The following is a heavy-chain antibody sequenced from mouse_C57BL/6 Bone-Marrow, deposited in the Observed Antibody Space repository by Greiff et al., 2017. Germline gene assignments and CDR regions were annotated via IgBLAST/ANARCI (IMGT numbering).Heavy chain of an antibody. D-gene: IGHD1-1*01. V-gene: IGHV1-19*01. Sequence: VQLQQSGPVLVKPGASVKMSCKASGYTFTDYYLNWVKQSHGKSLEWIGVINPYNGGTSYNQKFKGQATLTVDKSSSTAYMELNSLTSEDSAVYYCARPVVAQYFDVWGTGTTVTVSS. J-gene: IGHJ1*03. CDR2: INPYNGGT. CDR3: ARPVVAQYFDV. CDR1: GYTFTDYY.